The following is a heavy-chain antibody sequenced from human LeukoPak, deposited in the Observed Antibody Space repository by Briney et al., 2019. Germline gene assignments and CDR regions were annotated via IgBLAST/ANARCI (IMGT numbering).Heavy chain of an antibody. CDR1: GFTFSSYS. J-gene: IGHJ4*02. D-gene: IGHD1-7*01. Sequence: GGSLRLSCAASGFTFSSYSMNWVRQAPGKGLEWVSPISSSSSYIYYADSVKGRFTISRDNAKNSLYLQTNSLRAEDTAVYYCARGGGSSTRTSFDYWGQGTLVTVSS. V-gene: IGHV3-21*01. CDR2: ISSSSSYI. CDR3: ARGGGSSTRTSFDY.